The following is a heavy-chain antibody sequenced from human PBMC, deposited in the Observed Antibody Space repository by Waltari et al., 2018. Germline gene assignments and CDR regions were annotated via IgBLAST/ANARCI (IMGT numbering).Heavy chain of an antibody. J-gene: IGHJ3*01. Sequence: EVQLRQSGAELRKPGTPVKISCKASGYTFSDYYIHWVKQAPGKGLQWVGLVYPEDGQAIYAEKFQGIVTITADTSTDTAYLELSSLTSEDTAVFYCATALGDNTSASRPFHLWGQGTVITVSS. CDR2: VYPEDGQA. CDR3: ATALGDNTSASRPFHL. CDR1: GYTFSDYY. D-gene: IGHD3-10*01. V-gene: IGHV1-69-2*01.